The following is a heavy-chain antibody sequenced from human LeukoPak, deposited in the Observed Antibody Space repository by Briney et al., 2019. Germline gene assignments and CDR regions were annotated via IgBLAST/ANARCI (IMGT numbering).Heavy chain of an antibody. V-gene: IGHV3-23*01. CDR2: ISGSVGST. CDR1: GFTFSSSA. Sequence: GGSLRLSCAASGFTFSSSAMTWVRQAPGKGLEWVSGISGSVGSTYYADSVKGRFTISRDNSKNTLYLQMNSLRADDTAVYYCAKDYRYSSAWGQGTLATVSS. CDR3: AKDYRYSSA. D-gene: IGHD6-19*01. J-gene: IGHJ5*02.